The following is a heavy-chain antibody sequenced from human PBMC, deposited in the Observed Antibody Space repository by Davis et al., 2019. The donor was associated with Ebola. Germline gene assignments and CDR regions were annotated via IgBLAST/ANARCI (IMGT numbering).Heavy chain of an antibody. Sequence: SVKVSCKASGGTFSSYAISWVRQAPGQGLEWMGGIIPIFGTANYAQKFQGRVTITADESTSTAYMELSSLRSEDTAVYYCARGGCTNGVCYHSVYYYYGMDVWGQGTTVTVSS. J-gene: IGHJ6*02. D-gene: IGHD2-8*01. CDR2: IIPIFGTA. CDR3: ARGGCTNGVCYHSVYYYYGMDV. CDR1: GGTFSSYA. V-gene: IGHV1-69*13.